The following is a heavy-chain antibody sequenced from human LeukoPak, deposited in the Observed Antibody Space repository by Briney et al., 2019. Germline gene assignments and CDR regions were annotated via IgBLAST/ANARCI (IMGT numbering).Heavy chain of an antibody. V-gene: IGHV3-73*01. Sequence: GGSLRLSCAASGFSFSDSTMHWVRQDSEKGLEWVARIRSKANTYATAYAASVKGRFTISRDDSSDTAYLQMDSLKTEDTAVYYCTSGPSGWTEYFQHWGQGTLVIVSS. CDR2: IRSKANTYAT. J-gene: IGHJ1*01. D-gene: IGHD6-19*01. CDR3: TSGPSGWTEYFQH. CDR1: GFSFSDST.